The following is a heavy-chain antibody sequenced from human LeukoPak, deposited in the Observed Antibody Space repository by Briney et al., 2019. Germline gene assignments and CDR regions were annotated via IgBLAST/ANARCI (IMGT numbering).Heavy chain of an antibody. CDR2: IYYSGST. Sequence: SETLSLTCTVSGGSFSSGNYYWIWIPQPPGKGLEWIGYIYYSGSTNYNPSLKSRVTISVDTYKNQFSLKLSSVTAADTAVYFCARDTSGYFNYWGQGTLATVSS. D-gene: IGHD3-22*01. J-gene: IGHJ4*02. CDR1: GGSFSSGNYY. V-gene: IGHV4-61*01. CDR3: ARDTSGYFNY.